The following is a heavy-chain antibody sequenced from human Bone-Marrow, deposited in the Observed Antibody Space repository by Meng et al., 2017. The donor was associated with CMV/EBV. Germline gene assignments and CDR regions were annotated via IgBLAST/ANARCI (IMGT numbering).Heavy chain of an antibody. CDR1: GGSISSYY. V-gene: IGHV4-59*01. J-gene: IGHJ5*02. CDR2: IYYSVST. CDR3: AREIAAGANWIDP. Sequence: SETLSLTCTVSGGSISSYYWSWIRQPPGKGLEWLGYIYYSVSTNYNPSLKSRVTISVDPSKNQFSLKLSSVPAADTAVYYCAREIAAGANWIDPWGQGTLVTVSS. D-gene: IGHD6-13*01.